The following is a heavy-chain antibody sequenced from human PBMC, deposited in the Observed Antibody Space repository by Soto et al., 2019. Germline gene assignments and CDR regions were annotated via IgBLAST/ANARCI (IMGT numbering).Heavy chain of an antibody. CDR2: IIPILGIA. CDR1: GGTFSSYT. J-gene: IGHJ1*01. CDR3: ARVAYSSSWPAEYFQH. V-gene: IGHV1-69*02. Sequence: QVQLVQSGAEVKKPGSSVKVSCKASGGTFSSYTISWVRQAPGQGLEWMGRIIPILGIAKYAQKFQGRFTITADKSTSTAYMELISLRSEDTTVYYCARVAYSSSWPAEYFQHWGQGTLVTVSS. D-gene: IGHD6-13*01.